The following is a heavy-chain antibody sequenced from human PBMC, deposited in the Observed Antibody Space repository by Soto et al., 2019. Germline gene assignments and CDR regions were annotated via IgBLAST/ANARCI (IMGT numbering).Heavy chain of an antibody. V-gene: IGHV4-61*01. CDR3: AGGSITSFVVVMYYYYGMDV. CDR2: IYYSGSN. CDR1: GGSVSSGSYY. D-gene: IGHD3-3*01. J-gene: IGHJ6*02. Sequence: PSETLSLTCTVSGGSVSSGSYYWSWIRQPPGKGLEWVGCIYYSGSNNYNPSLKSRVTISVDTSKKQFSLTLSSVTAADTAVYYCAGGSITSFVVVMYYYYGMDVWGQGTTVTVSS.